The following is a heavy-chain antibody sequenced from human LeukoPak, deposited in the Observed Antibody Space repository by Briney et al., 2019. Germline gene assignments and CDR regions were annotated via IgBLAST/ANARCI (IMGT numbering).Heavy chain of an antibody. CDR3: AGEYSSGWYVPGDY. J-gene: IGHJ4*02. CDR1: GYTFTSYA. V-gene: IGHV1-3*01. D-gene: IGHD6-19*01. Sequence: ASVKVSCKASGYTFTSYAMHWVRQAPGQRLEWMGWINAGNGNTKYSQKFQGRVTITRDTSASTAYMELSSLRSEDTAVYYCAGEYSSGWYVPGDYWGQGTLVTVSS. CDR2: INAGNGNT.